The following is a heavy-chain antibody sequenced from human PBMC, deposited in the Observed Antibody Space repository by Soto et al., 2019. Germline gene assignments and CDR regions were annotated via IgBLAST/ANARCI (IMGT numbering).Heavy chain of an antibody. D-gene: IGHD1-1*01. CDR3: VRDRGYPDSFDV. V-gene: IGHV3-30*03. J-gene: IGHJ3*01. CDR2: ITYDGSNK. Sequence: GGSLRLSCAAAGFSFSSYGMHWVRQAPGKGLEWVGVITYDGSNKFYADSIKGRFTISRENFKNTLYLEMHSLRAEDTALYFCVRDRGYPDSFDVWGRGTMVTVSS. CDR1: GFSFSSYG.